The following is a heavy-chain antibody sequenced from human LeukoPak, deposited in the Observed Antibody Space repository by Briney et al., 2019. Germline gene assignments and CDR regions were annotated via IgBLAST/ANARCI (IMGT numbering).Heavy chain of an antibody. CDR3: ARDDGRYYDSSGWDY. V-gene: IGHV3-23*01. CDR1: GFTFSSYA. CDR2: ISGSGGST. D-gene: IGHD3-22*01. Sequence: HPRGSLRLSCAASGFTFSSYAMSWVRQAPGKGLEWVSAISGSGGSTDYADSVKGRFTISRDNSKNTLYLLMNSLRAEDTAVYYCARDDGRYYDSSGWDYWGQGTLVTVSS. J-gene: IGHJ4*02.